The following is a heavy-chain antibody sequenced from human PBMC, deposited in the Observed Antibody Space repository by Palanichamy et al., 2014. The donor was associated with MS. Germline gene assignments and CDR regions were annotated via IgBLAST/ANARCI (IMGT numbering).Heavy chain of an antibody. CDR3: ARDNPDY. V-gene: IGHV3-74*01. Sequence: EVQLVESGGDLVHPGGSLRLSCVASGFSVSNWWMHWVRQVPGKGLVWVAGMKSDGSTTYADSVKGRFTISRDNAKNTVYLHMNSLRAEDTAVYYCARDNPDYWGQGTLVIVSP. CDR1: GFSVSNWW. J-gene: IGHJ4*02. CDR2: MKSDGSTT.